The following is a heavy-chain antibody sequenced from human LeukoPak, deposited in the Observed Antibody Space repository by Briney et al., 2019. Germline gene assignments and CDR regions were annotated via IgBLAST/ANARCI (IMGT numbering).Heavy chain of an antibody. Sequence: GGSLRLSCVASGFSFASAWMTWVRQSPGMGLEWAGRIKSNANGGTSEYAAPVKGGSTISRDDSKNTLYLQMNSLKPEDTAMYYCTTHSVTVTGTHFRGQGALVTVSS. CDR2: IKSNANGGTS. CDR1: GFSFASAW. D-gene: IGHD6-19*01. V-gene: IGHV3-15*07. J-gene: IGHJ4*01. CDR3: TTHSVTVTGTHF.